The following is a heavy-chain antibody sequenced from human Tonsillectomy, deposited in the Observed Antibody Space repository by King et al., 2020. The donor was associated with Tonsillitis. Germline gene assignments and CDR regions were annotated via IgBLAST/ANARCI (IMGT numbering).Heavy chain of an antibody. V-gene: IGHV4-34*01. D-gene: IGHD7-27*01. CDR1: GGSFSGYY. CDR3: ARVGLGIRRSFDL. Sequence: VQLQQWGAGLLKPSETLSLTCAVYGGSFSGYYWSWIRQPPGKGLEWIGEINHSGSTNYNPSLKSRVTISVDTSKNQFSLKLSSVTAADTAVYYCARVGLGIRRSFDLWGRGTLVTVSS. CDR2: INHSGST. J-gene: IGHJ2*01.